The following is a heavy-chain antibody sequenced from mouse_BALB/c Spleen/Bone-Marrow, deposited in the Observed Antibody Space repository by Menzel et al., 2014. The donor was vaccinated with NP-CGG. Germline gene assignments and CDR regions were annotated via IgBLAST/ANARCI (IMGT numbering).Heavy chain of an antibody. CDR3: TRTYDGRTWFAY. D-gene: IGHD2-3*01. CDR2: IYPSDSYT. CDR1: GYTFTNYW. V-gene: IGHV1-69*02. J-gene: IGHJ3*01. Sequence: QVQLQQSGAELVRPGASVKLSCKASGYTFTNYWISWVKQRPGQGLEWIGNIYPSDSYTNYNQKFKDKATLTVDKSSSTAYMQLSSPTSEDSAVYYCTRTYDGRTWFAYWGQGTLVTVSA.